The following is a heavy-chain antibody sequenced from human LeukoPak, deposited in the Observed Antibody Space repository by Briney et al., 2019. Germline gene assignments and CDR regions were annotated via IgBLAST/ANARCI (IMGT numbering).Heavy chain of an antibody. J-gene: IGHJ5*02. CDR1: GGSISSSSYY. D-gene: IGHD1-14*01. CDR3: ARGQTNGWFDH. Sequence: SETLSLTCNVSGGSISSSSYYWGWIRQPPGKGLEWIGSIYYSGSTNYNPSLKSRVTISVDTSKNQFSLKLSSVTAADTAVYYCARGQTNGWFDHWGQGTLVTVSS. CDR2: IYYSGST. V-gene: IGHV4-39*07.